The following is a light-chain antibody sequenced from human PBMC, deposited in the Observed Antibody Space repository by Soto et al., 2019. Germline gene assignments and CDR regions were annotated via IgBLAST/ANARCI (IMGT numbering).Light chain of an antibody. J-gene: IGKJ4*01. CDR1: QSVSSSY. CDR3: QQYGSSPLT. CDR2: GAS. Sequence: EIVLTQSAGTLSLSPGERATVSCRASQSVSSSYLAWYQQKPGQAPRLLIYGASSRATGIPDRFSGSGSGTDFTLTISRLEPEDFAVYYCQQYGSSPLTFGGGNKVEIK. V-gene: IGKV3-20*01.